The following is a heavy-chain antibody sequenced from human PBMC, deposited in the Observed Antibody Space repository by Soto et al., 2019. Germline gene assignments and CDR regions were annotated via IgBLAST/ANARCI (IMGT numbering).Heavy chain of an antibody. J-gene: IGHJ5*02. V-gene: IGHV3-23*01. CDR3: AKGVVVVVAARGGWFDP. CDR1: GFTFSSYA. CDR2: ISGSGGST. D-gene: IGHD2-15*01. Sequence: EVQLLESGGGLVQPGGSLRLSCAASGFTFSSYAMSWVRQAPGKGLEWVSAISGSGGSTYYADSVKGRFTISRDNSKNTLYLQMNGLRAEDTAVYYCAKGVVVVVAARGGWFDPWGQGTLVTVSS.